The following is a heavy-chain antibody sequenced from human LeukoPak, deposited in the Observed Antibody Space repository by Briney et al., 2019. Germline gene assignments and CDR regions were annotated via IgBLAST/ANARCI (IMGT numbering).Heavy chain of an antibody. D-gene: IGHD3-10*01. Sequence: SETLSLTCTVSGYSISSGFYWGWIRQPPGKGLEWIGYIYYSGSTSYNPSLKSRVTISVDTFRNRFSLKLTSVTAAATAIYYCAKSDYYGASDYWGQGTLVTVSS. CDR2: IYYSGST. CDR3: AKSDYYGASDY. J-gene: IGHJ4*02. CDR1: GYSISSGFY. V-gene: IGHV4-38-2*02.